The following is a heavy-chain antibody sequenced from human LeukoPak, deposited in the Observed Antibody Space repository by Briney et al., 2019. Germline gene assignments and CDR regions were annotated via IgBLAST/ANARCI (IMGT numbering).Heavy chain of an antibody. D-gene: IGHD3-16*01. CDR1: GFTFSRYS. CDR3: AKFSAVWGTFDY. V-gene: IGHV3-23*01. J-gene: IGHJ4*02. CDR2: IGGSGVAT. Sequence: PGGSLRLSCAASGFTFSRYSMNWVRQAPGKGLEWVSGIGGSGVATYYADSVKGRFTISRDNSKSTLYLQMNSLRAEDTAVYYCAKFSAVWGTFDYWGQGILVTVSS.